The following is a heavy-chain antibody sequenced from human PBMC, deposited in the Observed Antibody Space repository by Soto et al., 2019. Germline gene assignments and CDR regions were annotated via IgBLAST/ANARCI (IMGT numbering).Heavy chain of an antibody. Sequence: EVQLVESGGGLAQPGGSLRLSCEAAGFTFSIYTMNWVRQAPGKGLEWVSYITAASDTIYYADSVKGRFTISSDNAKNPLQLSMNGLRDEDTVGYYCASHYTTSRVGAWFALGGEGTLVTVSS. D-gene: IGHD3-3*01. J-gene: IGHJ5*02. CDR3: ASHYTTSRVGAWFAL. CDR1: GFTFSIYT. CDR2: ITAASDTI. V-gene: IGHV3-48*02.